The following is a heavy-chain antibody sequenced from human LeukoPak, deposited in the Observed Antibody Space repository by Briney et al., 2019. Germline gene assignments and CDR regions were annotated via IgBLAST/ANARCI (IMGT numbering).Heavy chain of an antibody. CDR2: ISGSGGST. V-gene: IGHV3-23*01. Sequence: PGGSLRLSCAASGFTFSSYAMSWVRQAPGKGLEWVSAISGSGGSTYYADSVKGRFTISRDNAKNSLYLQMNSLRAEDTAVYYCARESSTTYYFDYWGQGTLVTVSS. CDR1: GFTFSSYA. D-gene: IGHD2-2*01. J-gene: IGHJ4*02. CDR3: ARESSTTYYFDY.